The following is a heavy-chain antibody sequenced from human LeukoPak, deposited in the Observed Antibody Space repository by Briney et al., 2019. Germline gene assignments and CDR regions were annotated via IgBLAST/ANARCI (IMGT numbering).Heavy chain of an antibody. J-gene: IGHJ6*03. CDR3: ARDSSGWYGSYFYYYMDV. Sequence: SETLSLTCSVSGGSISTYYWSWIRQPGGKGLEWIGRIYTSGSTNYTPSLKSRVTMSVDTSKTQFSLKLSSVTAADTAVYYCARDSSGWYGSYFYYYMDVWGKGTTVTVSS. CDR1: GGSISTYY. CDR2: IYTSGST. V-gene: IGHV4-4*07. D-gene: IGHD6-19*01.